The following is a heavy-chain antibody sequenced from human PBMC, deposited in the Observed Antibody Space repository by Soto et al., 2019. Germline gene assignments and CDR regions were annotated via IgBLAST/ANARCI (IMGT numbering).Heavy chain of an antibody. J-gene: IGHJ6*02. V-gene: IGHV1-18*04. CDR3: AFSIMITFGGVIVDGMDA. Sequence: ASVKVSCKASGFSFTSSGISWVRQAPGQGLEWMGWISAYNGNTNYAQKLQGRVTMTTDTSTSTAYMELRSLRSDDTAVYYCAFSIMITFGGVIVDGMDAWGQGTTVTVSS. CDR2: ISAYNGNT. D-gene: IGHD3-16*02. CDR1: GFSFTSSG.